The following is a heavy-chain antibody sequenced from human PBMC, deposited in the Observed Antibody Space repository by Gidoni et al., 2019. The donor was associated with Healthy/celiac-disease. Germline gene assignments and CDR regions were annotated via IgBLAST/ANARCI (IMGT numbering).Heavy chain of an antibody. Sequence: QVQLVESGGGVVQPGRSLSLSCAASGFTLSSYAMHWVRKAPGKGLEGVAVRSYDGSNKYYADSVKGRFTISRDNSKNTLYLQMNSLRAEDTAVYYCARPAMVRGVTINYFDYWGQGTLVTVSS. CDR3: ARPAMVRGVTINYFDY. D-gene: IGHD3-10*01. CDR1: GFTLSSYA. V-gene: IGHV3-30-3*01. J-gene: IGHJ4*02. CDR2: RSYDGSNK.